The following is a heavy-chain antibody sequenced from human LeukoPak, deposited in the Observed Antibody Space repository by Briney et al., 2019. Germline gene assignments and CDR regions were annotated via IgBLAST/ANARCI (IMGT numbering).Heavy chain of an antibody. CDR3: ARGGYSSSWYISGWFDP. D-gene: IGHD6-13*01. CDR1: GGSISSYY. Sequence: SETLSLTCTVSGGSISSYYWSWIRQPPGKGLEWIGYIYSSGSTNYNPSLKSRVTISVGTSKNQFSLKLSSVTAADTAVYYCARGGYSSSWYISGWFDPWGQGTLVTVSS. CDR2: IYSSGST. V-gene: IGHV4-59*12. J-gene: IGHJ5*02.